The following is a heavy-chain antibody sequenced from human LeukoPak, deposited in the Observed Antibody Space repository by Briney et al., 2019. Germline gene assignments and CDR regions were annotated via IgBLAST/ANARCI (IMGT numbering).Heavy chain of an antibody. CDR3: ARGAEGGYGY. Sequence: ASVKVSCKSSGYTFTSYYMHWVRQAPGQGLEWMGIINPSGGSTSYAQKFQGKVTMTRDTSTSTVYMELSSLRSEDTAVYYGARGAEGGYGYWGQGTLVTVSS. CDR1: GYTFTSYY. CDR2: INPSGGST. D-gene: IGHD5-12*01. J-gene: IGHJ4*02. V-gene: IGHV1-46*01.